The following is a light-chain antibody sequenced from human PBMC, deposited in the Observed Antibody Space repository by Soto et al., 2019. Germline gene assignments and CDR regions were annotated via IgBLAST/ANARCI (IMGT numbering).Light chain of an antibody. CDR3: QSHDSSLHASV. V-gene: IGLV1-40*01. Sequence: SVLTQPPSVSGAPGQRGTISCTGSSPKIGAGYDVHWYLQLPGTAPKLLIYGNTNRPSGVPDRFSGSKSGSSASLAITGLQAEDEADYYCQSHDSSLHASVFGTGTKVTVL. J-gene: IGLJ1*01. CDR1: SPKIGAGYD. CDR2: GNT.